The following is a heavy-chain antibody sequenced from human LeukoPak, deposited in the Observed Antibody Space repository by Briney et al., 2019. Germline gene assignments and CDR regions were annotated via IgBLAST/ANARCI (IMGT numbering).Heavy chain of an antibody. CDR3: AGGRSGNYYGSGSYYNY. V-gene: IGHV4-34*01. CDR2: INHSGST. CDR1: GVSFSGYY. Sequence: SETLSLTCAVYGVSFSGYYWSWIRQPPGKGLEWIGEINHSGSTNYNPSLKSRVTISVDTSKNQFSLKLTSVTAADTAVYYCAGGRSGNYYGSGSYYNYWGQGTLVTVSS. D-gene: IGHD3-10*01. J-gene: IGHJ4*02.